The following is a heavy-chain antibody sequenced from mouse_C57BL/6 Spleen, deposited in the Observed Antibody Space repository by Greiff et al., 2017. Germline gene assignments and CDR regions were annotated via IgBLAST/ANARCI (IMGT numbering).Heavy chain of an antibody. V-gene: IGHV1-69*01. Sequence: VQLQQPGAELVMPGASVKLSCKASGYTFTSYWMHWVKQRPGPGLGWIGEIDPSDSYTNYNQKFKGKSTLTVDKSSITAYMQLSSLTSEDSAVSYCARVTTVEGYYAMDYWGQGTSVTVSS. CDR1: GYTFTSYW. CDR2: IDPSDSYT. J-gene: IGHJ4*01. CDR3: ARVTTVEGYYAMDY. D-gene: IGHD1-1*01.